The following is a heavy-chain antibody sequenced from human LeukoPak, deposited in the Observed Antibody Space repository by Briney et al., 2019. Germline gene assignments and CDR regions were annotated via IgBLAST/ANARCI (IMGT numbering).Heavy chain of an antibody. CDR1: GFSLSTSGVG. CDR2: IYWDDNK. V-gene: IGHV2-5*02. J-gene: IGHJ3*02. D-gene: IGHD5-24*01. CDR3: AHSSEMATIDAFDI. Sequence: SGPTLVKPTQTLTLTCTFSGFSLSTSGVGVGWNRQPPGKALEWLALIYWDDNKRYSPSLKSRLTITKDTSKNQVVLTMTNMDPVDTATYYCAHSSEMATIDAFDIWGQGTMVTVSS.